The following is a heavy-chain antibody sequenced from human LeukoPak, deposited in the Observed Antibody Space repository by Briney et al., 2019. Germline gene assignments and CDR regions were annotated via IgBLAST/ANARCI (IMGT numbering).Heavy chain of an antibody. CDR1: GFTVSSNY. CDR2: IYSGGST. Sequence: PGGSLRLSCAASGFTVSSNYMSWVRQAPGKGLEWVSVIYSGGSTYYADSVKGRFTISRDNSKNTLYLQMNSLRAEDMAVYYCARMERSKGYLRFDPWGQGTLVTVSS. D-gene: IGHD2-15*01. CDR3: ARMERSKGYLRFDP. J-gene: IGHJ5*02. V-gene: IGHV3-66*02.